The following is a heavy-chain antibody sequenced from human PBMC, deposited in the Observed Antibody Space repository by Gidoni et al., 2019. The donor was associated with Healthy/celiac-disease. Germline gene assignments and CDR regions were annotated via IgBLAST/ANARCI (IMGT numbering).Heavy chain of an antibody. Sequence: QVQLVESAGGVVQPGRSLRPSCAASGFTFSSYGMHWVRQAPGKGLAWVAVIWYDGSNKYYADSVKGRFTISRDNSKNTLYLQMNSLRAEDTAVYYCASSFHYYDSSGYYMDDYWGQGTLVTVSS. J-gene: IGHJ4*02. CDR1: GFTFSSYG. D-gene: IGHD3-22*01. CDR3: ASSFHYYDSSGYYMDDY. V-gene: IGHV3-33*01. CDR2: IWYDGSNK.